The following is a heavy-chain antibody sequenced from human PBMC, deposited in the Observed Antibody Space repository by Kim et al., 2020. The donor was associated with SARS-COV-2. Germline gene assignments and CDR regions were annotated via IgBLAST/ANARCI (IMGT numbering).Heavy chain of an antibody. CDR3: AREPGGPYGSYLVTYYDYYGIDV. CDR2: INAYNGNT. CDR1: GYTFTSYG. J-gene: IGHJ6*02. D-gene: IGHD1-26*01. V-gene: IGHV1-18*04. Sequence: ASVKVSCKASGYTFTSYGIRWVRQAPGQGLEWMGRINAYNGNTNYAQKLQGRVTMTTDTSTSTAYMELSSLRSDDTAVYYCAREPGGPYGSYLVTYYDYYGIDVWGQGTTVTVSS.